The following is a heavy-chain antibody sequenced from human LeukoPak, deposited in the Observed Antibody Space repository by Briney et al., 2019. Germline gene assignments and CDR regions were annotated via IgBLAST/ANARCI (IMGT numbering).Heavy chain of an antibody. V-gene: IGHV4-39*07. Sequence: SETLSLTCTVSGGSISSSSYYWGWIRQPPGKGLEWIGSIFYRGSTYYNPALMSRVTISVDTSKNLFSLKLRSVSATDTAVYYCATLEGARRYYYGMDVWGQGTLVTVSS. D-gene: IGHD3-16*01. CDR2: IFYRGST. CDR3: ATLEGARRYYYGMDV. CDR1: GGSISSSSYY. J-gene: IGHJ6*02.